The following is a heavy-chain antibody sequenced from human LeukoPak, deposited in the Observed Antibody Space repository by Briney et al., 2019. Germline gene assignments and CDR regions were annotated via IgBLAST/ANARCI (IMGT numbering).Heavy chain of an antibody. CDR2: VRYEGSNK. D-gene: IGHD3-9*01. V-gene: IGHV3-30*02. CDR3: PKVLRLRYFDWSLHPPDY. J-gene: IGHJ4*02. CDR1: GFIFSSYG. Sequence: GGSRRLSCAASGFIFSSYGIHWVRQAPAKLRGWVAFVRYEGSNKYYGDSVEDRFTISRDHYNNPLYLQMLSLSAEDTAVYSCPKVLRLRYFDWSLHPPDYWGQGPLVTVSS.